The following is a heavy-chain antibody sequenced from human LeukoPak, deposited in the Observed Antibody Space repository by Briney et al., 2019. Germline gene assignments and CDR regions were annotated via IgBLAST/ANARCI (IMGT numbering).Heavy chain of an antibody. CDR2: IYYSGST. J-gene: IGHJ5*02. D-gene: IGHD2-2*01. CDR1: GGSISSYY. CDR3: ARAGYCSSIRCFNWFDP. V-gene: IGHV4-59*01. Sequence: SETLSFTCTVSGGSISSYYWSWIRQTPGKGLEWIGYIYYSGSTNSNPSLKSRVTISVDTSKNQFSLKLSSVTAADTAVYYCARAGYCSSIRCFNWFDPWGQGTLVTVSS.